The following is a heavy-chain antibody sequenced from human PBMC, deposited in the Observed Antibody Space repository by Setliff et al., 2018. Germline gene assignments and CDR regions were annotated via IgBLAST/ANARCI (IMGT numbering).Heavy chain of an antibody. CDR1: GGSISSGGYY. CDR3: AREGIAAAGMLDY. D-gene: IGHD6-13*01. V-gene: IGHV4-31*03. Sequence: SETLSLTCTVSGGSISSGGYYWSWIRQHPGKGLEWIGYIYYSGSTYYNPSLKSRVTISVDTSKNQFSLKLSSVTAADTAVYYCAREGIAAAGMLDYWGQGTLVTVSS. J-gene: IGHJ4*02. CDR2: IYYSGST.